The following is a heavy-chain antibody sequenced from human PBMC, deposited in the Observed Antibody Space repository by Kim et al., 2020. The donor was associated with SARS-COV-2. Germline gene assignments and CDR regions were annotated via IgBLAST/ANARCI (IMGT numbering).Heavy chain of an antibody. Sequence: YAQKLQSRVTMTTDTSTSTAYMELRSLRSDDTAVYYCARDHDFWSGLFDYWGQGTLVTVSS. D-gene: IGHD3-3*01. CDR3: ARDHDFWSGLFDY. V-gene: IGHV1-18*01. J-gene: IGHJ4*02.